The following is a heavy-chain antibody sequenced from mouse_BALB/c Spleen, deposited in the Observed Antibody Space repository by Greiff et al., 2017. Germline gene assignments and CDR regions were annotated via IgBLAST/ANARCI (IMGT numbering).Heavy chain of an antibody. CDR1: GYAFTNYL. CDR3: ARGRIYYGNPYAMDY. Sequence: QVQLKQSGAELVRPGTSVKVSCKASGYAFTNYLIEWVKQRPGQGLEWIGVINPGSGGTNYNEKFKGKATLTADKSSSTAYMQLSSLTSDDSAVYFCARGRIYYGNPYAMDYWGQGTSVTVSS. J-gene: IGHJ4*01. CDR2: INPGSGGT. D-gene: IGHD2-1*01. V-gene: IGHV1-54*01.